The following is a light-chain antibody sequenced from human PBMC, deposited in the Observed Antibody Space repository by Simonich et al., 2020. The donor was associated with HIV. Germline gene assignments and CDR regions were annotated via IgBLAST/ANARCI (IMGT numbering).Light chain of an antibody. V-gene: IGLV2-23*02. CDR2: EVT. J-gene: IGLJ3*02. CDR1: IRDVGIYTL. Sequence: QAALTQPPSVSGSPGQSITISCTGTIRDVGIYTLVSWYQQHPGKAPKLILYEVTKRPSGVSNRFSGAKSGNTASLTVSGLQAEDEADYYCCSYAGSSTWVFGGGSKLTVL. CDR3: CSYAGSSTWV.